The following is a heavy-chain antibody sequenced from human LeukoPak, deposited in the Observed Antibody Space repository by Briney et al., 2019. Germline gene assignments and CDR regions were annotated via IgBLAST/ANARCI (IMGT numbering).Heavy chain of an antibody. CDR1: GYTFTSYA. Sequence: ASVKVSCKASGYTFTSYAMNWVRQAPGQGLEWMGWINTNTGNPTYAQGFTGRFVFSLDTSVSTAYLQISSLKAEDTAVYYCAREASDYDYYYYYMDVWGKGTTVTASS. CDR3: AREASDYDYYYYYMDV. V-gene: IGHV7-4-1*02. CDR2: INTNTGNP. J-gene: IGHJ6*03. D-gene: IGHD4-17*01.